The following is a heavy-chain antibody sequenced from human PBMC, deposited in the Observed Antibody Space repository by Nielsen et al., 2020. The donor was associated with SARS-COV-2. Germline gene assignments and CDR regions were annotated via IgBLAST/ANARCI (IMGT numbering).Heavy chain of an antibody. Sequence: SETLSLTCTVSGGSISSSSYYWGWIRQPPGKGLEWIGSIYYSGSTYYNPSLKSRVTISVDTSKNQFSLKLSSVTAADTAVYYCAREKDGGYSSSWYKEGNWFDPWGQGTLVTVSS. D-gene: IGHD6-13*01. V-gene: IGHV4-39*07. CDR2: IYYSGST. CDR1: GGSISSSSYY. J-gene: IGHJ5*02. CDR3: AREKDGGYSSSWYKEGNWFDP.